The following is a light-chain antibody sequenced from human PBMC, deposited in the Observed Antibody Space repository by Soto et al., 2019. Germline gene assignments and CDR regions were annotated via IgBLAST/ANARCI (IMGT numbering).Light chain of an antibody. CDR3: QQYYSYSPT. CDR2: KAS. CDR1: QSISFW. V-gene: IGKV1-5*03. J-gene: IGKJ4*01. Sequence: DIQMTQSPSTLSASVGDRVTITCRASQSISFWLAWYHQKPGKAPKLLIYKASSLESGVPSRFSGSGSGTEFTLTISSLQPDDFATYYCQQYYSYSPTFGGGTKVEIK.